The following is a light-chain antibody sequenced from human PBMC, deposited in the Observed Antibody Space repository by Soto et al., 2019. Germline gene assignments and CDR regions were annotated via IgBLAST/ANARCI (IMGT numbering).Light chain of an antibody. CDR1: HYINTS. CDR2: KTS. V-gene: IGKV3-11*01. Sequence: EILLTQSPATLSSFPGDRFTLSCLDSHYINTSLAWYQHRPGQAPRLLIYKTSTRDAGIPARFSASGSGTDFTLTISDVQAEDFALYYCHQRQSWPRTFGQGTKVDIK. CDR3: HQRQSWPRT. J-gene: IGKJ1*01.